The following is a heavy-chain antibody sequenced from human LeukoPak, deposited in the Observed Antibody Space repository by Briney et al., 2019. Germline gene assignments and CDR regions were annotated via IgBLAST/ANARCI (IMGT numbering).Heavy chain of an antibody. J-gene: IGHJ5*02. Sequence: SETLSLTCTVSGGSISSGDYYWGWIRQPPGKGLEWIGYMYYSGSTYYNPSLKSRATISVDTSKNQFSLKLTSVTAADTAVYYCARPYYYDSRIDPWGQGTLVTVSS. CDR2: MYYSGST. CDR3: ARPYYYDSRIDP. CDR1: GGSISSGDYY. V-gene: IGHV4-30-4*01. D-gene: IGHD3-22*01.